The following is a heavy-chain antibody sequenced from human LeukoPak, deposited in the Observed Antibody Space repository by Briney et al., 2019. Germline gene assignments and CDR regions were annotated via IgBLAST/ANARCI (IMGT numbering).Heavy chain of an antibody. J-gene: IGHJ6*02. Sequence: ASVKVSRKASGYTFTSYGISWVRQAPGQGLEWMGWISAYNGNTNYAQKLQGRVTMTTDTSTSTAYMELRSLRSDDTAVYYCARREYCSGGSCRYYYGMDVWGQGTTVTVSS. V-gene: IGHV1-18*01. CDR3: ARREYCSGGSCRYYYGMDV. CDR2: ISAYNGNT. D-gene: IGHD2-15*01. CDR1: GYTFTSYG.